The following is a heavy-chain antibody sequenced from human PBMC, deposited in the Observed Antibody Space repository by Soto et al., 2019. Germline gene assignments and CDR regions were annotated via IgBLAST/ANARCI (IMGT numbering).Heavy chain of an antibody. Sequence: SETLSLTCTVSGGSIRSGGYYWSWIRQHPGKGLEWIGYIHYSGSTYYNPSPKSRVTISVDTSMNQVSLKLSSVTAADTAVYYCARSSSGSYYQQYWGQGALVTVSS. CDR3: ARSSSGSYYQQY. CDR2: IHYSGST. CDR1: GGSIRSGGYY. D-gene: IGHD3-10*01. V-gene: IGHV4-31*03. J-gene: IGHJ4*02.